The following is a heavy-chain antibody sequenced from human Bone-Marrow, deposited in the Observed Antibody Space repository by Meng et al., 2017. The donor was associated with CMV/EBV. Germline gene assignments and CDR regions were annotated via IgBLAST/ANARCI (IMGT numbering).Heavy chain of an antibody. J-gene: IGHJ4*02. V-gene: IGHV3-7*01. CDR1: GFSFSSYG. CDR3: ARDLSGELPR. CDR2: IKQDGSEK. Sequence: GGSLRLSCAASGFSFSSYGMHWVRQAPGKGLEWVANIKQDGSEKYYVDSVKGRFTISRDNAKNSLYLQMNSLRAEDTAVYYCARDLSGELPRWGQGTLVTVSS. D-gene: IGHD1-26*01.